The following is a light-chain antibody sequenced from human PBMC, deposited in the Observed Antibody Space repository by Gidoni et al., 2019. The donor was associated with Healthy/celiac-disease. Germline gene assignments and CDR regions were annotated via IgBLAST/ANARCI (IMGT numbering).Light chain of an antibody. J-gene: IGLJ2*01. CDR2: DVS. CDR1: SSDVGGYNY. Sequence: QSALTQPRPVSGSPGQSVTISCTGTSSDVGGYNYVSWYQQHPGKAPKLMIYDVSKRPSGVPDRFSGSKSGNTASLTISGLQAEDEADYYCCSYAGSYILVFGGGTKLTVL. CDR3: CSYAGSYILV. V-gene: IGLV2-11*01.